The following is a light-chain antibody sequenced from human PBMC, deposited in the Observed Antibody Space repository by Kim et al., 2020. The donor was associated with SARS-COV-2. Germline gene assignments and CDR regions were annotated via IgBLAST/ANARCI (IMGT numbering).Light chain of an antibody. Sequence: EIVMTQSPATLSVSPGETATLSCRASQSVSSNLAWYQQKPGQAPRLLIYGASTRATGIPARFSGSGSETEFTLTISSLQSEDFALYYCQQFNNWPTWTFGQGTKVDIK. CDR1: QSVSSN. CDR3: QQFNNWPTWT. J-gene: IGKJ1*01. CDR2: GAS. V-gene: IGKV3-15*01.